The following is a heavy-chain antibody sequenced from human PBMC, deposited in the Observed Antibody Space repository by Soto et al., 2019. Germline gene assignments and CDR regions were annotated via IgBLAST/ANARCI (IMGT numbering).Heavy chain of an antibody. CDR3: VETPAGHVLGYFAY. V-gene: IGHV3-30*03. CDR2: ISYAGVCM. J-gene: IGHJ4*02. D-gene: IGHD2-8*01. Sequence: QVQLVESGGGVVRPGGSLRLSCETSGFIFSSYGMHWVRQAPGKGLEWVAVISYAGVCMKYEDSVQGRFTVSRDNSKHTLYRHMSSLRREDTATYCCVETPAGHVLGYFAYWGQGTPVTVS. CDR1: GFIFSSYG.